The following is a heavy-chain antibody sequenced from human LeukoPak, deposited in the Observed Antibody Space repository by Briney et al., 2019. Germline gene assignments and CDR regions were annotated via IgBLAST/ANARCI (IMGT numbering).Heavy chain of an antibody. Sequence: ASVKVSCKASGYNFNNFGISWVRQAPGQGLEWMGRISAYNGNTNYAQKVQGRVTLTTDTSTSTAYMELRSLRPDDTAVYYCARDSADCSGGSCYSAEYFQHWSQGTLVTVSS. V-gene: IGHV1-18*01. CDR2: ISAYNGNT. CDR3: ARDSADCSGGSCYSAEYFQH. CDR1: GYNFNNFG. D-gene: IGHD2-15*01. J-gene: IGHJ1*01.